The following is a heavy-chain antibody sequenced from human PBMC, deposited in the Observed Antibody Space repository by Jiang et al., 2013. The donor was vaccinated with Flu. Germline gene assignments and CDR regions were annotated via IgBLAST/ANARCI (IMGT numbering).Heavy chain of an antibody. Sequence: FSSYAMSWVRPGLQGRGLEWVSAISGSGGSTYYADSVKAGFTISRDNSKNTLYLQMNSLRAEDTAVYYCAKTSGEYCSGGSCYGDYYYYGMDVWGQGTTVTVSS. V-gene: IGHV3-23*01. CDR1: FSSYA. D-gene: IGHD2-15*01. CDR2: ISGSGGST. J-gene: IGHJ6*02. CDR3: AKTSGEYCSGGSCYGDYYYYGMDV.